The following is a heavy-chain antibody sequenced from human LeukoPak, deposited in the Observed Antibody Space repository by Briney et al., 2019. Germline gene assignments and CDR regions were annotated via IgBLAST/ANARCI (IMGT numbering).Heavy chain of an antibody. V-gene: IGHV3-21*01. Sequence: GSLRLSCAASGFTFGSYSMNWVRQAPGKGLEWVSSISSSSSYIYYADSVRGRFTISRDNAKNSLYLQMNSLRAEDTAVYYCARDLRSKEDYWGQGTLVTVSS. CDR2: ISSSSSYI. CDR1: GFTFGSYS. CDR3: ARDLRSKEDY. D-gene: IGHD3-10*01. J-gene: IGHJ4*02.